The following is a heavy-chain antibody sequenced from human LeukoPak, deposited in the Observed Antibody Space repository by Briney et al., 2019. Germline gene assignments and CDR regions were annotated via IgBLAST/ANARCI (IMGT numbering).Heavy chain of an antibody. J-gene: IGHJ6*04. CDR1: GGTFSGYA. Sequence: SVKVSCKASGGTFSGYAISWVRQAPGQGLEWVGGIIPIFGTANYAQKFQGRVTITADESTSTAYMELSSLRSEDTAVYYCAATIVVVPAAGWAAYYYYYGMDVWGKGTTVTVSS. CDR3: AATIVVVPAAGWAAYYYYYGMDV. V-gene: IGHV1-69*13. CDR2: IIPIFGTA. D-gene: IGHD2-2*01.